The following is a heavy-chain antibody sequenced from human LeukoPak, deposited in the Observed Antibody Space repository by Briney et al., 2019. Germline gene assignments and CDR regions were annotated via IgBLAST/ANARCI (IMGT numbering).Heavy chain of an antibody. V-gene: IGHV4-34*01. J-gene: IGHJ4*02. CDR1: GFTFGDYY. CDR2: INHSGST. D-gene: IGHD6-19*01. Sequence: GSLRLSCAASGFTFGDYYMSWIRQPPGKGLEWIGEINHSGSTNYNPSLKSRVTISVDTSKNQFSLKLSSVTAADTAVYYCARGSQWQTHTGYFDYWGQGTLVTVSS. CDR3: ARGSQWQTHTGYFDY.